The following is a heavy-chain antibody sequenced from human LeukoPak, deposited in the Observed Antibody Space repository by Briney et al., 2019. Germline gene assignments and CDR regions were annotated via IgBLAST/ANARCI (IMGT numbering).Heavy chain of an antibody. D-gene: IGHD3-3*01. CDR2: ISAYNGNT. Sequence: GASVKVSCKASGYTFTSYGISWVRQAPGQGLEWMGWISAYNGNTNYAQKLQGRVTMTTDTSTSTAYMELRSLRSDDTAVYYCAREADIPYYDFWSGYYAQSAFDIWGQGTLVTVSS. V-gene: IGHV1-18*01. CDR1: GYTFTSYG. J-gene: IGHJ3*02. CDR3: AREADIPYYDFWSGYYAQSAFDI.